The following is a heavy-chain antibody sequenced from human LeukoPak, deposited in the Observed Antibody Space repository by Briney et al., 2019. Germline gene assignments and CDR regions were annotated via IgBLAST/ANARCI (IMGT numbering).Heavy chain of an antibody. V-gene: IGHV3-23*01. CDR2: VSGSGDGT. CDR3: ARGADGVSSNSRGWFDP. Sequence: GGSLRLSCAASGFGSSSYGMSWVRQAPGKGLEWVSTVSGSGDGTYYADSVKGRVTISRDNSKNILYLQMNSLRAEDTAVYSCARGADGVSSNSRGWFDPWGQGTLVTVSS. D-gene: IGHD2-15*01. J-gene: IGHJ5*02. CDR1: GFGSSSYG.